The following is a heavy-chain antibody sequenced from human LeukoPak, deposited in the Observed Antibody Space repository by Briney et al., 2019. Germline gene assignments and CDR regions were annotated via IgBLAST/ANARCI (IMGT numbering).Heavy chain of an antibody. Sequence: GSSVKVSCKASGGTFNSYAITWVRQAPGQGLEWMGWINTNTGNPTYAQGFTGRFVFSLDTSVSTAYLQISSLKAEDTAVYYCARYRDYYYYMDVWGKGTTVTVSS. V-gene: IGHV7-4-1*02. J-gene: IGHJ6*03. CDR3: ARYRDYYYYMDV. CDR2: INTNTGNP. CDR1: GGTFNSYA. D-gene: IGHD4-17*01.